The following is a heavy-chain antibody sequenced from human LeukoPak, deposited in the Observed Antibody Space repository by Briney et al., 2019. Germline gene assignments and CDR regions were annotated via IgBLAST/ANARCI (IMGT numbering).Heavy chain of an antibody. CDR1: GGSFSGYY. J-gene: IGHJ4*02. CDR3: ARGRGFFNSGFYFDY. CDR2: INHSGST. V-gene: IGHV4-34*01. Sequence: ETLSLTCAVYGGSFSGYYWSWIRQLPGKGLEWIGEINHSGSTNYNPSLKSRVTISVDTSKNQFSLKLSSVTAADTAVYYCARGRGFFNSGFYFDYWGQGTLVTVSS. D-gene: IGHD3-22*01.